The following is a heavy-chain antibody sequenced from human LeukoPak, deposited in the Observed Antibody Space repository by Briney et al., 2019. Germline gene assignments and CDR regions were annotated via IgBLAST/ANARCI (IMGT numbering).Heavy chain of an antibody. V-gene: IGHV4-59*01. CDR1: GGSISSYY. J-gene: IGHJ3*02. CDR2: IYYSGST. D-gene: IGHD3-22*01. CDR3: ARGLTIYDSSGYYFDAFDI. Sequence: SSETLSLTCTVSGGSISSYYWSWIRQPPGKGLEWIGYIYYSGSTNYNPSLKSRVTISVDTSKNQFSLKLSSVTAADTAVYYCARGLTIYDSSGYYFDAFDIWGQGTMVTVSS.